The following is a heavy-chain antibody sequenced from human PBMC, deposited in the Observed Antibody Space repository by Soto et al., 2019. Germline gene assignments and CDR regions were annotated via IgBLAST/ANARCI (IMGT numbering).Heavy chain of an antibody. D-gene: IGHD2-15*01. Sequence: QVQLVQSGAEVKKPGASVKVSCKASGYTFTSYAMHWVRQAPGQRLEWMGWINAGNGNTKYSQKFQGRVTITRDTSARTAYMELSSLRSEDTAVYFWAGGTCSGGGCYSFYFDYWGQGTLVTVSS. CDR1: GYTFTSYA. V-gene: IGHV1-3*01. CDR3: AGGTCSGGGCYSFYFDY. CDR2: INAGNGNT. J-gene: IGHJ4*02.